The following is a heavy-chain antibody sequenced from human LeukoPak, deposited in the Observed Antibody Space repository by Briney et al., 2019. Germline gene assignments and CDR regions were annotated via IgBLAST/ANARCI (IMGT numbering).Heavy chain of an antibody. D-gene: IGHD6-13*01. CDR3: AVQRTLWQQLLDY. J-gene: IGHJ4*02. CDR1: GCTFSNFG. Sequence: QPGRSLRLSCAASGCTFSNFGMHWVRQAPGKGLEWVAVISYDGSDKFYADSVKGPFTISRDNSKNTLYLHMNSLRAEDTAVYYCAVQRTLWQQLLDYWGQGTLVTVSS. V-gene: IGHV3-30*03. CDR2: ISYDGSDK.